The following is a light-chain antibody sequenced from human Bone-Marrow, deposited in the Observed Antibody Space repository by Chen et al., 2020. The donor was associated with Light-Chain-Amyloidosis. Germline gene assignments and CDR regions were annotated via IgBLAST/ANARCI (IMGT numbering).Light chain of an antibody. CDR2: SDT. Sequence: SYELTQPPSVSVSPGQTARITCSGDDLPTKYAYGYQQKPGQAPVLVVQSDTERPSGISERFSGSSSETIATLTISGVQAEDEADYHCQSADSSGTYEVIFGGGTKLTVL. CDR3: QSADSSGTYEVI. V-gene: IGLV3-25*03. J-gene: IGLJ2*01. CDR1: DLPTKY.